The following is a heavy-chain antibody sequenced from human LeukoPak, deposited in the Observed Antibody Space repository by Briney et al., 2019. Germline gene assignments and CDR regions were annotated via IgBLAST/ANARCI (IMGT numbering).Heavy chain of an antibody. J-gene: IGHJ4*02. CDR2: IYSGGST. V-gene: IGHV3-66*01. CDR1: GFTVSSNY. D-gene: IGHD6-19*01. Sequence: GGSLRLSCAASGFTVSSNYMSWVRQAPGKGMEWVSVIYSGGSTYYADSVKGRFTISRDNSKNTLYLQMNSLRAEDTAVYYCARDQGYSSGPGYWGQGTLVTVSS. CDR3: ARDQGYSSGPGY.